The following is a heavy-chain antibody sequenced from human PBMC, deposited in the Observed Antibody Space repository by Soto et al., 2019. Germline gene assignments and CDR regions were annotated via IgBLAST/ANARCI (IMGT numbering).Heavy chain of an antibody. D-gene: IGHD6-19*01. CDR3: AGVKGIEVDGTPRWLDH. CDR2: ISGSGSTI. CDR1: GFTFSSYE. J-gene: IGHJ5*02. Sequence: GGSLRLSCAASGFTFSSYEMNWVRQAPGKGLEWVSYISGSGSTIYYADSVKGRFTISRANAKNSLYLQMNSLRAEDTAVYYCAGVKGIEVDGTPRWLDHWGQGNLVTVT. V-gene: IGHV3-48*03.